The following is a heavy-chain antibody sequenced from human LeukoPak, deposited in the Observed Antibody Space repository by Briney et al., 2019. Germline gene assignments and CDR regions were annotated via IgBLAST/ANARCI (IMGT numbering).Heavy chain of an antibody. CDR1: GFTFSSYG. J-gene: IGHJ4*02. CDR3: AKVASYDIPDDFDY. Sequence: TGGSLRLSCAASGFTFSSYGMHWVRQAPGKGLEWVAVISYDGSNKYYADSVKGRFTISRDNSKNTLYLQMNSLRAEDTAVYYCAKVASYDIPDDFDYWGQGTLVTVSS. CDR2: ISYDGSNK. V-gene: IGHV3-30*18. D-gene: IGHD3-9*01.